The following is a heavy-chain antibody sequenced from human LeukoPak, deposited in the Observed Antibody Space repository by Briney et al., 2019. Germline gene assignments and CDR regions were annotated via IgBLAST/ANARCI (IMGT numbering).Heavy chain of an antibody. CDR3: ARGHYGGNWRFEFDP. V-gene: IGHV4-61*02. CDR1: GGSISSGSYY. CDR2: IYTSGST. J-gene: IGHJ5*02. Sequence: SETLSLTCTVSGGSISSGSYYWSWIRQPAGKGLEWIGRIYTSGSTNYNPSLKSRVTISVDTSKNQFSLKLSSVTAADTAVYYCARGHYGGNWRFEFDPWGQGTLVTVSS. D-gene: IGHD4-23*01.